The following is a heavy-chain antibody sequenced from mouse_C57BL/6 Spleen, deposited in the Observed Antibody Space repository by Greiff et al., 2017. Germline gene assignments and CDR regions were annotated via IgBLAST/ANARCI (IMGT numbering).Heavy chain of an antibody. J-gene: IGHJ2*01. CDR2: IDPETGGT. Sequence: SGAELVRPGASVTLSCKASGYTFTDYEMHWVKQTPVHGLEWIGAIDPETGGTAYNQKFKGKAILTADKSSSTAYMVLRSLTSEDAAVYYCTRSGLYYYGSSYGYWGQGTTLTVSS. D-gene: IGHD1-1*01. CDR3: TRSGLYYYGSSYGY. V-gene: IGHV1-15*01. CDR1: GYTFTDYE.